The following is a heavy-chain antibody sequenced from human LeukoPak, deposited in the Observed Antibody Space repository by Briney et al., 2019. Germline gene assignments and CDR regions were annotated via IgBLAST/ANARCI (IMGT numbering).Heavy chain of an antibody. CDR1: GFTFSNYW. D-gene: IGHD1-14*01. Sequence: GSLRLSCVASGFTFSNYWMHWVRHAPEKGLMWVSKITSDGCGPDYADSVKGGFTISRDNAKNTLYLQMNSLRAEDTAVYYCARDVYGLGDYWGQGTLVTVSS. CDR2: ITSDGCGP. CDR3: ARDVYGLGDY. J-gene: IGHJ4*02. V-gene: IGHV3-74*01.